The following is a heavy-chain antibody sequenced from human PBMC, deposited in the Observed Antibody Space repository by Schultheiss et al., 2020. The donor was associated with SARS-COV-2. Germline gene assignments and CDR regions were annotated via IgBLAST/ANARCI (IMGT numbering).Heavy chain of an antibody. CDR3: ARDGRYFDGAAVGY. V-gene: IGHV3-9*01. CDR1: GFTFDDYA. Sequence: SLKISCAASGFTFDDYAMHWVRQAPGKGLEWVSGISWNSGSIGYVDSVKGRFTISRDNSKNTLYLQMNSLRAEDTAVYYCARDGRYFDGAAVGYWGQGTLVTVSS. CDR2: ISWNSGSI. D-gene: IGHD3-9*01. J-gene: IGHJ4*02.